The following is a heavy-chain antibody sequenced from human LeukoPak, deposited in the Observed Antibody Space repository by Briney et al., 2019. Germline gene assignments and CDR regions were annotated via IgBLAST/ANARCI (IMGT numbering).Heavy chain of an antibody. CDR3: ARGQLRITIFGVVIRSPSWFDP. Sequence: GESLKISCKGSGYRFTSYWIGWVRQMPGKGLEWMGIIYPGDSDTRYSPSFQGQVTISADKSISTAYLQWSSLKASDTAMYYCARGQLRITIFGVVIRSPSWFDPWGQGTLVTVSS. CDR1: GYRFTSYW. J-gene: IGHJ5*02. V-gene: IGHV5-51*01. D-gene: IGHD3-3*01. CDR2: IYPGDSDT.